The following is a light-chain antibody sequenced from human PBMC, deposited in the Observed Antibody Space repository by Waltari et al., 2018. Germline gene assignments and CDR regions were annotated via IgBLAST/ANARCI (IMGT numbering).Light chain of an antibody. CDR1: QSVLYSSNNKNY. CDR3: QQYYSTPPT. J-gene: IGKJ4*01. Sequence: DIVMTQSPDSLAVSLGERATINCKSSQSVLYSSNNKNYLAWYQQKPGQPPNLLIYWASTRESGVPDLFSGSGSGTDFTLTISSLQAEDVAVYYCQQYYSTPPTFGGGTKVEIK. CDR2: WAS. V-gene: IGKV4-1*01.